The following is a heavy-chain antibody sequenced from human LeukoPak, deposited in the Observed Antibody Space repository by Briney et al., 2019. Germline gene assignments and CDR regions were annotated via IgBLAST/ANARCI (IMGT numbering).Heavy chain of an antibody. J-gene: IGHJ4*02. V-gene: IGHV3-53*04. CDR3: ARTHIFSRGWYDGSDY. Sequence: GGSLRLSCAASGFTVSSNYMSWVRQAPGKGLEWVSVIYSGGSTYYADSVKGRFTISRHNSKNTLYLQMNSLRAEDTAVYYCARTHIFSRGWYDGSDYWGQGTLVTVSS. CDR1: GFTVSSNY. CDR2: IYSGGST. D-gene: IGHD6-19*01.